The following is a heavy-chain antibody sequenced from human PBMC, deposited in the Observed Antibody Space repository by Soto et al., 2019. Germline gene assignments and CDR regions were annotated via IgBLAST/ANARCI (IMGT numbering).Heavy chain of an antibody. CDR1: GGSFKSGSYS. J-gene: IGHJ4*02. CDR3: ARDFPYFDS. CDR2: VYHTGST. Sequence: SETLSLTCTVSGGSFKSGSYSWSWIRQPPGKGLEWIGYVYHTGSTSYNPSLKSRVSMSMDTSKNQFSLNLDSVTAADTAVYFCARDFPYFDSWGQGTLVTVSS. V-gene: IGHV4-61*01.